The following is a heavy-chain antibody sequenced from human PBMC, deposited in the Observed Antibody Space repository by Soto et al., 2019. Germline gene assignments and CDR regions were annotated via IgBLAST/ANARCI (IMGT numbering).Heavy chain of an antibody. D-gene: IGHD4-4*01. Sequence: QVQLVQSGADVKKPGSSVKVSCKASGGTLNNYLITWVRQAPGQGLEWMGEIIPISGTSNFAQKFQGRVTITAVESTSTAYMELSSLRSEDTAVYYCARGGVDTITFEYWGPGTLVTVSS. V-gene: IGHV1-69*01. J-gene: IGHJ4*02. CDR3: ARGGVDTITFEY. CDR2: IIPISGTS. CDR1: GGTLNNYL.